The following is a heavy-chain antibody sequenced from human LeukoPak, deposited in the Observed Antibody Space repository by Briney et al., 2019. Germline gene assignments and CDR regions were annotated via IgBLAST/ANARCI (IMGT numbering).Heavy chain of an antibody. CDR3: ARADGYYYDTSGPLGYMDV. CDR1: GFTFDDYG. CDR2: INWNGGST. J-gene: IGHJ6*03. D-gene: IGHD3-22*01. V-gene: IGHV3-20*04. Sequence: GGSLRLSCAASGFTFDDYGMSWVRQAPGKGLEWVSGINWNGGSTSYADSVKGRFTISRDNAKNSLYLQMNSLRAEDTAVYYCARADGYYYDTSGPLGYMDVWGKGTTVTVSS.